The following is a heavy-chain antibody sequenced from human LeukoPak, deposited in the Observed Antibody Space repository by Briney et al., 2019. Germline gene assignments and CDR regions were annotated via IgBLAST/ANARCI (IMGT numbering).Heavy chain of an antibody. V-gene: IGHV3-23*01. CDR3: AKGAAAGLVDWFDP. CDR2: ITGRGDET. D-gene: IGHD6-13*01. J-gene: IGHJ5*02. CDR1: GFIFSNYA. Sequence: GGSLRLSCAASGFIFSNYALMWVRQAPGKGLEWCSSITGRGDETFYADSVKGRFSLSRDNSKNMLYLQMYSLGAEDTAIYYCAKGAAAGLVDWFDPWGQGTLVTVSS.